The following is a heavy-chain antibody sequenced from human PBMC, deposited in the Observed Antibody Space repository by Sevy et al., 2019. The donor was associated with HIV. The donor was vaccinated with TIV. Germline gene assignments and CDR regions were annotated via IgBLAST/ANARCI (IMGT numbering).Heavy chain of an antibody. CDR1: GFSVGSYS. CDR3: SSGGGY. D-gene: IGHD3-16*01. Sequence: GGSLRLSCAASGFSVGSYSMNWVRQAPGKGLEWVSFISFTTNNTYYGDSVKGRFTISRDNARNSVYLQMNSLRAEETAVYYCSSGGGYWGQGTLVTVSS. CDR2: ISFTTNNT. V-gene: IGHV3-21*01. J-gene: IGHJ4*02.